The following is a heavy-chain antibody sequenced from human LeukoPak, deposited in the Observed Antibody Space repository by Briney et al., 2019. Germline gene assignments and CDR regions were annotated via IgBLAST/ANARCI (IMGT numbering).Heavy chain of an antibody. J-gene: IGHJ5*02. CDR1: GFTFSSYW. D-gene: IGHD4-11*01. CDR2: MNSDGSRT. CDR3: ARLRSKYWFDP. V-gene: IGHV3-74*01. Sequence: GGSLRLSCAASGFTFSSYWMHWVRQAPGKGLVWVSRMNSDGSRTSYADSVKGRFTISRDNAKNSLYLQMNSLRADDTAVYYCARLRSKYWFDPWGQGTLVTVSS.